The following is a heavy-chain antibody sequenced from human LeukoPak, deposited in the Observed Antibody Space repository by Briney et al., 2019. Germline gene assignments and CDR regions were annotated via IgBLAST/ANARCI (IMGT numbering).Heavy chain of an antibody. Sequence: PGGSLRLSCAASGFTFSIFGLNWVRQAPGKGLEWVAFIRYDGSNKYYADSVKGRFTISRDNSKNTLYLQMNSLRAEDTAVYYCAKDYPHYYDSSGPGYWGQGTLVTVSS. J-gene: IGHJ4*02. V-gene: IGHV3-30*02. CDR2: IRYDGSNK. CDR3: AKDYPHYYDSSGPGY. D-gene: IGHD3-22*01. CDR1: GFTFSIFG.